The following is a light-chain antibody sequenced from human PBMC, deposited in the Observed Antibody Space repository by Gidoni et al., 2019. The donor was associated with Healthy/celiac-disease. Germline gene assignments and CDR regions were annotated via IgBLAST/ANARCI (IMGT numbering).Light chain of an antibody. CDR2: GAS. CDR1: QSVSSSY. J-gene: IGKJ4*01. V-gene: IGKV3-20*01. CDR3: QQYGSSPLT. Sequence: EIVFTQSPGTLSLSPGERATLSCRASQSVSSSYLAWYQQKPGQAPRLIIYGASSRATGIPDRFSGSGSGTDFNLTISRLEPEDFAVYYCQQYGSSPLTFGGXTKVEIK.